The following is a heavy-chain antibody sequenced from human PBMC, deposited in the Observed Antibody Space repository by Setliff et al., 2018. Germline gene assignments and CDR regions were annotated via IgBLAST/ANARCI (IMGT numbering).Heavy chain of an antibody. CDR1: GFTFTSYW. D-gene: IGHD3-10*01. V-gene: IGHV3-21*01. J-gene: IGHJ5*02. CDR2: IDSSSTWI. Sequence: GGSLRLSCAASGFTFTSYWMHWVRQAPGKGLVWVSSIDSSSTWIYYADSVKGRFTISRDNAKNSLYLQMNSPRAEDTAVYYCARDLIRGAPNWFDPWGQGTLVTVSS. CDR3: ARDLIRGAPNWFDP.